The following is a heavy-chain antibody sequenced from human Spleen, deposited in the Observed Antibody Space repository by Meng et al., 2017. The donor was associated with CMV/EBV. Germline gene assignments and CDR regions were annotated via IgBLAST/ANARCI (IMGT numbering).Heavy chain of an antibody. CDR2: ISGDAGST. CDR1: GFTFRNYA. D-gene: IGHD3-3*01. V-gene: IGHV3-23*01. Sequence: ESLKISCAASGFTFRNYAMSWVRQAPGKGLEWVSLISGDAGSTFYADSVKGRFTISRDNSKDTLYLQVSTLRAEDTAVYFCARIYDFWSGFSRYFDYWGQGTVVTVSS. J-gene: IGHJ4*02. CDR3: ARIYDFWSGFSRYFDY.